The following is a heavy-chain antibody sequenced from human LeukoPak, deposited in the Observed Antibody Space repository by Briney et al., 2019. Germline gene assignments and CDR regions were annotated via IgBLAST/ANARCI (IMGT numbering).Heavy chain of an antibody. Sequence: GRSLGLSCTTSGFTFTNYGINWVRQAPGKGLEWVAAIWYDGSKTSYTDSVKGRFTVSRDNSKNTLYLQMNGLRAEDAAVYYCAKDRSSTWSLDYWGQGTLVTVSS. D-gene: IGHD2-2*01. V-gene: IGHV3-33*06. CDR3: AKDRSSTWSLDY. CDR1: GFTFTNYG. CDR2: IWYDGSKT. J-gene: IGHJ4*02.